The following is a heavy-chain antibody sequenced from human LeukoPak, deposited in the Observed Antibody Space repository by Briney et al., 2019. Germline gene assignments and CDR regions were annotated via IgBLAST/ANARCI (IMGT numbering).Heavy chain of an antibody. Sequence: ASVKVSCKASGYTFTSYDINWVRQATGQGLEWMGWINPNSGGTNYAQKFQGRVTMTRDTSISTAYMELSRLRSDDTAVYYCARDRVIAVAGPPFFDYWGQGTLVTVSS. CDR2: INPNSGGT. CDR3: ARDRVIAVAGPPFFDY. V-gene: IGHV1-2*02. D-gene: IGHD6-19*01. CDR1: GYTFTSYD. J-gene: IGHJ4*02.